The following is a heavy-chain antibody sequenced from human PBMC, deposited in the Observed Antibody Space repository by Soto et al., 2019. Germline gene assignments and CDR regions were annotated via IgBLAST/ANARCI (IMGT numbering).Heavy chain of an antibody. J-gene: IGHJ4*02. CDR3: ARESITMVRGVDY. D-gene: IGHD3-10*01. V-gene: IGHV3-33*01. CDR1: GFTFSSYG. CDR2: IWYDGSNK. Sequence: QVQLVESGGGVVQPGRSLRLSCAASGFTFSSYGMHWVRQAPGKGLEWVAVIWYDGSNKYYADSVKGRFTIYRDNSKNTLYLQMNSLRAEDTAVYYCARESITMVRGVDYWGQGTLFTVSS.